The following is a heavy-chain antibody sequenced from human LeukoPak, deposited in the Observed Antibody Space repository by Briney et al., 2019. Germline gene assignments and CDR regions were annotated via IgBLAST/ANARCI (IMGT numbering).Heavy chain of an antibody. V-gene: IGHV1-69*05. Sequence: SVKVPCKASGGTFSSYAISWVRQAPGQGLEWMGGIIPIFGTANYAQKFQGRVTITTDESTSTAYMELSSLRSEDTAVYYCARVPSRGGWYSSSWYYFDYWGQGTLVTVSS. J-gene: IGHJ4*02. CDR2: IIPIFGTA. CDR1: GGTFSSYA. CDR3: ARVPSRGGWYSSSWYYFDY. D-gene: IGHD6-13*01.